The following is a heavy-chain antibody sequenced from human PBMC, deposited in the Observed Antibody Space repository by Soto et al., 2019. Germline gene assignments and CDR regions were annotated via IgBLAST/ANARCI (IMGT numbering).Heavy chain of an antibody. D-gene: IGHD3-22*01. CDR1: GGSISSSNW. Sequence: QVQLQESGPGLVKPSGTLSLTCGVSGGSISSSNWWSWVRQPPGKGLEWIGEIYHSGSTNYNPSLKSRVTISVDKSKNQFSLRLSSVTAADTAVYYCARSPSVNSGYYHFDYWGQGTLVTVSS. V-gene: IGHV4-4*02. CDR3: ARSPSVNSGYYHFDY. J-gene: IGHJ4*02. CDR2: IYHSGST.